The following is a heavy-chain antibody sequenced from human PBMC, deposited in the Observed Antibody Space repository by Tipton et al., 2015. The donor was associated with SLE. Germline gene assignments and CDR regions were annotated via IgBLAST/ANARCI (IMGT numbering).Heavy chain of an antibody. J-gene: IGHJ3*02. CDR1: IDSISGQY. V-gene: IGHV4-59*11. D-gene: IGHD6-19*01. CDR2: IYYSGST. Sequence: LRLSCTVSIDSISGQYWSWIRQPPGKGLEWIGYIYYSGSTNYNPPLKSRVTISVDTSKNQFSLKLSSVTAADTAVYYCARGIAVAGDAFDIWGQGTMVTVSS. CDR3: ARGIAVAGDAFDI.